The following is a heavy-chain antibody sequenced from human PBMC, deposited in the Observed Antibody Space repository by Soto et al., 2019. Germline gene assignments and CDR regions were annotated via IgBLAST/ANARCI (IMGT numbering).Heavy chain of an antibody. CDR3: ARDSLDSSGYYQDAFDI. Sequence: ASVKVSCKASGYTFTSYYMHWVRQAPGQVLEWMGIINPSGGSTSYAQKFQGRVTMTRDTSTSTVYMELSSLRSEDTAVYYCARDSLDSSGYYQDAFDIWGQGTMVTVSS. CDR1: GYTFTSYY. V-gene: IGHV1-46*01. CDR2: INPSGGST. J-gene: IGHJ3*02. D-gene: IGHD3-22*01.